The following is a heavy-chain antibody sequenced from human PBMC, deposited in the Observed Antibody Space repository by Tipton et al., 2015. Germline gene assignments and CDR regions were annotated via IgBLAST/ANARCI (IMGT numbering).Heavy chain of an antibody. CDR1: GGSIRSYY. CDR2: LFYNGNT. J-gene: IGHJ4*02. Sequence: TLSLTCTVSGGSIRSYYWSWIRQSPGRGLEWIGNLFYNGNTTYSPSLKSRVTISVDSSMNHLSLRLNSLTAADTAVYYCARAIPHYYGLENVGYYFADWGQGTLVTVSS. V-gene: IGHV4-59*01. CDR3: ARAIPHYYGLENVGYYFAD. D-gene: IGHD3/OR15-3a*01.